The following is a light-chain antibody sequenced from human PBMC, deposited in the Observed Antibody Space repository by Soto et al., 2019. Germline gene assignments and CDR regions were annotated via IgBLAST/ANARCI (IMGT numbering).Light chain of an antibody. J-gene: IGLJ3*02. CDR3: QSYDSGLSGSV. CDR1: SSNIGATYH. Sequence: QSVLTQPPSVSGAPGQRVTISCTGSSSNIGATYHVHWYQQLPGTAPKLLIYGNSNRPSGVPDRFSGSKSGTSASLAITGLQAEDEADYYCQSYDSGLSGSVFGGGTKVTVL. V-gene: IGLV1-40*01. CDR2: GNS.